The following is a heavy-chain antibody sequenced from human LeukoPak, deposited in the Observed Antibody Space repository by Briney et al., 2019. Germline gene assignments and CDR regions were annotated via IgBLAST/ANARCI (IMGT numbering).Heavy chain of an antibody. J-gene: IGHJ5*02. V-gene: IGHV4-34*01. CDR1: GGSFSGYY. D-gene: IGHD6-19*01. Sequence: PSETLSLTCAVYGGSFSGYYWSWIRQPPGKGLEWIREINHSGSTNYNPSLKSRVTISVDTSKNQFSLKLSSVTAADTAVYYCARYSSGWYPYNWFDPWGQGTLVTVSS. CDR2: INHSGST. CDR3: ARYSSGWYPYNWFDP.